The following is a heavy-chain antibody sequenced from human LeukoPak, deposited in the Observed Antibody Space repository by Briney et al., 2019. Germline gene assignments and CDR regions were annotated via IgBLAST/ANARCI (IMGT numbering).Heavy chain of an antibody. CDR3: ARGTIPDPASWFDP. CDR1: GGSVSSYY. CDR2: IYYSGST. J-gene: IGHJ5*02. V-gene: IGHV4-59*02. Sequence: SETLSLTCTVSGGSVSSYYWSWIRQPPGKGLEWIGYIYYSGSTNYNPSLESRVTISVDTSKNQFSLKLSSVTAADTAVYYCARGTIPDPASWFDPWGQGTLVTVSS. D-gene: IGHD3-3*01.